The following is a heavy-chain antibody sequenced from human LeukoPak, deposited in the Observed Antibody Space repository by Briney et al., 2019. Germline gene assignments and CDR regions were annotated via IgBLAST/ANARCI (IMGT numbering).Heavy chain of an antibody. D-gene: IGHD6-13*01. V-gene: IGHV3-30*18. J-gene: IGHJ4*02. CDR2: ISDDGSNE. CDR3: AKERVAAAGFDY. Sequence: GRSLRLSCAASGFSFYTYAMHWVRQAPGKGLEWVAGISDDGSNEYYVGSVKGRFTISRDNSKNTLYLQMNSLRAEDTAVYYCAKERVAAAGFDYWGQGTLVTVSS. CDR1: GFSFYTYA.